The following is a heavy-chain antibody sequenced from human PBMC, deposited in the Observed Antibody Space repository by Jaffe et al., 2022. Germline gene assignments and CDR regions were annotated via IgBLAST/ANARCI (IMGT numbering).Heavy chain of an antibody. CDR3: AGQLQTGGFGEYYYYYMDV. V-gene: IGHV4-38-2*01. Sequence: QVQLQESGPGLVKPSETLSLTCAVSGYSISSGYYWGWIRQPPGKGLEWIGSIYHSGSTYYNPSLKSRVTISVDTSKNQFSLKLSSVTAADTAVYYCAGQLQTGGFGEYYYYYMDVWGKGTTVTVSS. J-gene: IGHJ6*03. CDR2: IYHSGST. CDR1: GYSISSGYY. D-gene: IGHD3-10*01.